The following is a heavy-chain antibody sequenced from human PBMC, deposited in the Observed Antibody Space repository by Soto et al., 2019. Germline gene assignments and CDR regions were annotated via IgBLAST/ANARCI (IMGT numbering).Heavy chain of an antibody. V-gene: IGHV4-59*01. D-gene: IGHD6-13*01. CDR3: ARVGLGIAAAGTIRYFVL. J-gene: IGHJ2*01. CDR2: IYYSGST. Sequence: QVQLQESGPGLVKPSETLSLTCTVSGGSISSYYWSWIRQPPGKGLEWIGYIYYSGSTNYNPSLKSRVPISVEPSKHQLSLKLSSVTAAATAVYYCARVGLGIAAAGTIRYFVLWGRGTLVTVSS. CDR1: GGSISSYY.